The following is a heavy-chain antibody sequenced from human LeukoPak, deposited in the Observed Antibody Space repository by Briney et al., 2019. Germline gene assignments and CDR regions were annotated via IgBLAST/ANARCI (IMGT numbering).Heavy chain of an antibody. D-gene: IGHD3-22*01. Sequence: SETLSLTCTVSGGSISSYYWSWIRQPAGKGLEWIGRMYTSGSTNYNPSLKSRVTMSVDTSKNQFSLKLSSVTAADTAVYYCARGAHHYDSSGYRFGPWGQGTLVTVSS. CDR2: MYTSGST. V-gene: IGHV4-4*07. CDR3: ARGAHHYDSSGYRFGP. J-gene: IGHJ5*02. CDR1: GGSISSYY.